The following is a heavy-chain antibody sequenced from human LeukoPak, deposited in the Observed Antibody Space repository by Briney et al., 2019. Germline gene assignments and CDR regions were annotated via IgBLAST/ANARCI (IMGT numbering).Heavy chain of an antibody. CDR1: GFTFSSYA. CDR2: ISSSSRKI. J-gene: IGHJ6*03. Sequence: GGSLRLSCAASGFTFSSYAMSWVRQAPGKGLEGVSYISSSSRKIYYADSVKGRFTISRDNGKNSLYLQMNSLRAEDTAVYYCARGDNWDYYYYMDVWGKGTTVTVSS. V-gene: IGHV3-48*01. D-gene: IGHD1-1*01. CDR3: ARGDNWDYYYYMDV.